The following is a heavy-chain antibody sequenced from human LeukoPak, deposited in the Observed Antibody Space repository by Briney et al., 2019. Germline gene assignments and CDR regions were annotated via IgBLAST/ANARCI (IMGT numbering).Heavy chain of an antibody. J-gene: IGHJ5*02. CDR1: GGSFSGYY. CDR3: ARLRRFGPSGGWFDP. V-gene: IGHV4-34*01. CDR2: INHSGST. D-gene: IGHD3-10*01. Sequence: PSETLSLTCAVYGGSFSGYYWSWIRQPPGKGLEWIGEINHSGSTNYNPSLKSRVTISVDTSKNQFSLKLSSVTAADTAVYYCARLRRFGPSGGWFDPWGQGTLVTVSS.